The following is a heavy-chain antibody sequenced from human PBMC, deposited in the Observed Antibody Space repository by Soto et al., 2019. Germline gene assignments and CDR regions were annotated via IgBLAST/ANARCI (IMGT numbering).Heavy chain of an antibody. CDR2: ISHDGTNK. J-gene: IGHJ6*02. CDR3: AKESRSSAVTATRVYGMDV. CDR1: GFTFSAYG. D-gene: IGHD2-21*02. Sequence: VGSLRLSCTPSGFTFSAYGMHWVRQAPGKGLEWVAAISHDGTNKYYGDSVRGRFTISRDNSKNTLYLQMNTLRNEDTAVYYCAKESRSSAVTATRVYGMDVWGQGTTVTVSS. V-gene: IGHV3-30*18.